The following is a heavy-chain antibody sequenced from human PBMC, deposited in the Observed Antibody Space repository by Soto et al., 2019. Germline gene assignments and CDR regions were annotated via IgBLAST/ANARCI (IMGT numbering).Heavy chain of an antibody. V-gene: IGHV1-8*01. CDR2: MNPNTGNS. D-gene: IGHD1-1*01. J-gene: IGHJ4*02. CDR3: ARRAETNGWNGFGADKYYFDF. CDR1: GYTFTSYD. Sequence: ASLKGSCKASGYTFTSYDIYWVRQATGQGLEWMGWMNPNTGNSGYAQKFQGRVTMTSDTSISTAHMELSSLRSEDTAVYYCARRAETNGWNGFGADKYYFDFWGQGTLVTVSS.